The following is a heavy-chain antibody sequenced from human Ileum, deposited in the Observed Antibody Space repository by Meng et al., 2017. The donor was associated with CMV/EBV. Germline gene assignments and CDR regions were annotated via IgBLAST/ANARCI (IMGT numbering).Heavy chain of an antibody. D-gene: IGHD3-10*01. V-gene: IGHV4-59*01. J-gene: IGHJ6*02. CDR2: IYYSGST. CDR1: GGSISSYY. Sequence: SETLSLTCTVSGGSISSYYWSWIRQPPGKGLEWIWYIYYSGSTNYNPSLKSRVTISVDTSKNQFSLKLSSVTAADTAVYYCARAGRDYYGSGKVYYGMDVWGQGTTVTVSS. CDR3: ARAGRDYYGSGKVYYGMDV.